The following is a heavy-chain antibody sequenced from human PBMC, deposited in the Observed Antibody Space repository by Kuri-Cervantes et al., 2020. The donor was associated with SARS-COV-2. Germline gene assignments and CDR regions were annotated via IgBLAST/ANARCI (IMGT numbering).Heavy chain of an antibody. D-gene: IGHD7-27*01. CDR2: ISSSGSTI. J-gene: IGHJ2*01. CDR3: ARGDQELGMVWYFDL. V-gene: IGHV3-48*03. CDR1: GSTFSSYE. Sequence: GESLKISCAASGSTFSSYEMNWVRQAPGKGLEWVSYISSSGSTIYYADSVKGRFTISRDNAKNSLYLQMNSLRAEDTAVYYCARGDQELGMVWYFDLWGRGTLVTVSS.